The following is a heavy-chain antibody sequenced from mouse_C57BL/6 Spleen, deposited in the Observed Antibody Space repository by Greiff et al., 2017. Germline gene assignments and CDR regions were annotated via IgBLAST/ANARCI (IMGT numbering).Heavy chain of an antibody. CDR3: TRGDSSGYRYFDV. V-gene: IGHV1-15*01. D-gene: IGHD3-2*02. CDR2: IDPETGGT. J-gene: IGHJ1*03. Sequence: VQLVESGAELVRPGASVTLSCKASGYTFTDYEMHWVKQTPVHGLEWIGAIDPETGGTAYNQKFKGKAILTADKSSSTAYMELRSLTSEDSAVYYCTRGDSSGYRYFDVWGTGTTVTVSS. CDR1: GYTFTDYE.